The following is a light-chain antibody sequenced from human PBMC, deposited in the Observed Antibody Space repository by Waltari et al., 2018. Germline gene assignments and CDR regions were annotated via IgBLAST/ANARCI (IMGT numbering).Light chain of an antibody. V-gene: IGKV3-15*01. CDR1: QSVNSR. CDR3: QQYNDWPLT. CDR2: GAS. J-gene: IGKJ1*01. Sequence: EIVMTQSPATLSASPGERVTLSCRPSQSVNSRLAWYQQKPGQAPTPLIYGASTRATGIPARFSGSGSATEFTLTISSLQSEDFAVYYCQQYNDWPLTFGQGTKVEIK.